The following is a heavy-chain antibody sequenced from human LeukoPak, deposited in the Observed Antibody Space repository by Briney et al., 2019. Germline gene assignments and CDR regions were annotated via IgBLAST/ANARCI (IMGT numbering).Heavy chain of an antibody. CDR1: GDSISSSSYY. CDR3: ARESPAFDY. J-gene: IGHJ4*02. V-gene: IGHV4-39*02. Sequence: SETLSLTCTVSGDSISSSSYYWGWIRQPPGKGLEWIGSIYYSGSTYYKSSLKSRVTISIDTSKNQFSLQLNSVTPEDTAVYYCARESPAFDYWGQGTLVTVSS. CDR2: IYYSGST.